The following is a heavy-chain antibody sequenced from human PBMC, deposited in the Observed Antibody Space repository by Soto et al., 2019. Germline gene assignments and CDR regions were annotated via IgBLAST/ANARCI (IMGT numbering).Heavy chain of an antibody. CDR1: GYTFTSYD. CDR2: MNPSTGNS. D-gene: IGHD1-1*01. Sequence: ASVKVSCKASGYTFTSYDIYWVRQATGQGLEWMGWMNPSTGNSGYAQKFQGRVTMTSDTSISTAHMELSSLRSEDTAVYYCARRAXTNGWNGFGADKYYFDFWGQGSLVTVSS. J-gene: IGHJ4*02. CDR3: ARRAXTNGWNGFGADKYYFDF. V-gene: IGHV1-8*01.